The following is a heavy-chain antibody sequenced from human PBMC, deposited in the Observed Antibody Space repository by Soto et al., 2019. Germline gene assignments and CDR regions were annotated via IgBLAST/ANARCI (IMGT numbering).Heavy chain of an antibody. D-gene: IGHD2-2*01. J-gene: IGHJ6*02. V-gene: IGHV3-7*03. Sequence: EVQLVESGGGLVQPGGSLRLSCAASGFTFSSYWMSWVRQAPGKGLVWVANIKGDGSERHYVDSVKGRFIISRDNAKNSLFLQMNSLRVEDTAVYYCARDGCTSATCDVSGMDVWGQGTTVTVSS. CDR3: ARDGCTSATCDVSGMDV. CDR2: IKGDGSER. CDR1: GFTFSSYW.